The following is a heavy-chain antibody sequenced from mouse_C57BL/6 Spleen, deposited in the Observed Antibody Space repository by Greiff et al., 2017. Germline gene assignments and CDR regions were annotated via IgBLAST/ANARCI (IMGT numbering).Heavy chain of an antibody. CDR1: GYSITSGYY. CDR2: ISYDGSN. D-gene: IGHD2-2*01. CDR3: ANMVTRYFDV. V-gene: IGHV3-6*01. Sequence: QLKESGPGLVKPSQSLSLTCSVTGYSITSGYYWNWLRQFPGNKLEWMGYISYDGSNNYNPSLKNRISITRDTSKNQFFLKLNSVTTEDTATYYCANMVTRYFDVWGTGTTVTVSS. J-gene: IGHJ1*03.